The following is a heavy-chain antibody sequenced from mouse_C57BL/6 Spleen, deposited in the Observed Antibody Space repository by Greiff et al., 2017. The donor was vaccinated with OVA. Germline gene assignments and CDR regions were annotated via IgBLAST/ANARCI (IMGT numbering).Heavy chain of an antibody. Sequence: EVNVVESGGGLVKPGGSLKLSCAASGFTFSDYGMHWVRQAPEKGLEWVAYISSGSSTIYYADTVKGRFTISRDNAKNTLFLQMTSLRSEDTAMYYCARELTTVVVPYAMDYWGQGTSVTVSS. CDR2: ISSGSSTI. J-gene: IGHJ4*01. CDR1: GFTFSDYG. CDR3: ARELTTVVVPYAMDY. D-gene: IGHD1-1*01. V-gene: IGHV5-17*01.